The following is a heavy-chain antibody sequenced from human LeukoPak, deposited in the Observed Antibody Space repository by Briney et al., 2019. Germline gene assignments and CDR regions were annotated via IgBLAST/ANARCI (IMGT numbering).Heavy chain of an antibody. CDR3: VRERYHGSGAPKFDF. V-gene: IGHV3-21*01. CDR2: ISGSGSYI. Sequence: GGPLRLSCAASGFTFSDYSMNWVRQTPRKGLEWVSCISGSGSYIYYADSVKGRFTISRDNAKNSLNLQVNSLRAEDTAVYYCVRERYHGSGAPKFDFWGQGTLVTVSS. D-gene: IGHD3-10*01. CDR1: GFTFSDYS. J-gene: IGHJ4*02.